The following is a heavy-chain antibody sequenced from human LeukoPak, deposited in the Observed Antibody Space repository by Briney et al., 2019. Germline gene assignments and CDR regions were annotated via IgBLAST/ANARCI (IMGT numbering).Heavy chain of an antibody. Sequence: SETLSLTCTVSGGSISSSSYYWGWIRQPPGKGLEWIGSVYYSGSTYYNPSLESRVTISVDTSKNQFSLKLSSVTAADTAVYYCARTNYYGSGSYSPNWFDPWGQGTLVTVSS. CDR1: GGSISSSSYY. V-gene: IGHV4-39*07. J-gene: IGHJ5*02. CDR2: VYYSGST. D-gene: IGHD3-10*01. CDR3: ARTNYYGSGSYSPNWFDP.